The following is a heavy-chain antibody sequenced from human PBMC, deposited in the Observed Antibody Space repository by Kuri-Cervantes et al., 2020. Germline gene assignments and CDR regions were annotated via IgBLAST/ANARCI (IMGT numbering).Heavy chain of an antibody. D-gene: IGHD1-26*01. CDR2: ISYDGSNK. J-gene: IGHJ4*02. CDR1: GFTFSSYG. CDR3: AEGANPGY. V-gene: IGHV3-30*18. Sequence: GESLKISCAASGFTFSSYGMHWVRQAPGKGLEWVAVISYDGSNKYYADSVKGRFTISRDNSKNTLYLQMNSLRAEDTAVYYCAEGANPGYWGQGTLVTVSS.